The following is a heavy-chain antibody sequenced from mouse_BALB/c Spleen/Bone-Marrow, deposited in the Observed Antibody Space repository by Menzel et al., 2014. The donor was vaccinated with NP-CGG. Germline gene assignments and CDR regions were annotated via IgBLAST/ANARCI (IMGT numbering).Heavy chain of an antibody. J-gene: IGHJ4*01. CDR1: GFSLTNYG. Sequence: VKLVESAPGLVAPSQSLSITCTVSGFSLTNYGVHWVRQPPGKGLEWLVVIWSDGNTTYNSALKSRLSISKDNSKSQVFLKMNSLQTDDTAMYYCARNPYGNYAMDYWGQGTSVTVSS. V-gene: IGHV2-6*02. D-gene: IGHD2-10*02. CDR2: IWSDGNT. CDR3: ARNPYGNYAMDY.